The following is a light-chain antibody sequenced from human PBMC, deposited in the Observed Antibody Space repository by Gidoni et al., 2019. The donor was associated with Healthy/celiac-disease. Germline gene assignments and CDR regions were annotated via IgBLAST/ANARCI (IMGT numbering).Light chain of an antibody. Sequence: QSVLTQPPAVAAAPGKEVTISCYGSSSNIGNNYVSWYQQLPGTAPKILIYDNNKRPSGIPARFSGSYSGASATLGIPGLQTGDEADYYCGTLDSSLSAVVFGGGTTLTVL. V-gene: IGLV1-51*01. J-gene: IGLJ2*01. CDR3: GTLDSSLSAVV. CDR1: SSNIGNNY. CDR2: DNN.